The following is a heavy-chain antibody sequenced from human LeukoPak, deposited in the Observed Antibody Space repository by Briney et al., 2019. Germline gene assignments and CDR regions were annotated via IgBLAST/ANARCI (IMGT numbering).Heavy chain of an antibody. CDR1: GFTFSDYY. CDR2: ISKNGKTI. CDR3: ATTGLLGDIP. V-gene: IGHV3-11*01. Sequence: GGSLRLSCAASGFTFSDYYMSCIRQAPGKGLEWLSYISKNGKTIYYADSVKGRFTISRDNAKKSVYLQMNSLRAEDTAVYYCATTGLLGDIPWGQGTLVTVSS. J-gene: IGHJ5*02. D-gene: IGHD2-21*01.